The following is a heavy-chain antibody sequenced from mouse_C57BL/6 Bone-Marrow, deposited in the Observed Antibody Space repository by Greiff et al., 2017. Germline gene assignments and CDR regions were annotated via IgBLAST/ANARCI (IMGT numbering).Heavy chain of an antibody. CDR1: GYTFTDYN. Sequence: VQLQQSGPELVKPGASVKIPCKASGYTFTDYNMDWVKQSHGKSLEWIGDINPNNGGTIYNQKFKGKATLTVDKSSSTAYMELRSLTSEDTAVYYCARRVVASYYAMDYWGQGTSVTVSS. J-gene: IGHJ4*01. D-gene: IGHD1-1*01. CDR3: ARRVVASYYAMDY. V-gene: IGHV1-18*01. CDR2: INPNNGGT.